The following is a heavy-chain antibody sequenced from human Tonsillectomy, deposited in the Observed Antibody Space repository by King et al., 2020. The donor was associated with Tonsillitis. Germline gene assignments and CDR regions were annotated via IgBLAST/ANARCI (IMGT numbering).Heavy chain of an antibody. CDR2: IYYSGST. D-gene: IGHD1-1*01. Sequence: QLQESGPGLVKPSETLSLTCTVSGGSISSSSYYWGWIRQPPGKGLEWIGSIYYSGSTHYNPSLKSRVTISVDTSKNQFSLKLSSVTAADTAVYYCASLGSGYYYYGMDVWGQGTTVTVSS. J-gene: IGHJ6*02. CDR3: ASLGSGYYYYGMDV. V-gene: IGHV4-39*07. CDR1: GGSISSSSYY.